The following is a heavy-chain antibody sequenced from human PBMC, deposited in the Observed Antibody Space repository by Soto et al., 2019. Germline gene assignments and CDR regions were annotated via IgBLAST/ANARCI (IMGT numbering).Heavy chain of an antibody. Sequence: PGGSLRLCYAASGFTFITYWMNWVRQAPGKGLEWVANIKQDGNEEYYVDSVKVRFTISRDNAKNSLYLQMNSLRAEDTAVYYSAREAPRLVGLDYWGQGT. CDR2: IKQDGNEE. J-gene: IGHJ4*02. CDR3: AREAPRLVGLDY. V-gene: IGHV3-7*01. D-gene: IGHD3-16*01. CDR1: GFTFITYW.